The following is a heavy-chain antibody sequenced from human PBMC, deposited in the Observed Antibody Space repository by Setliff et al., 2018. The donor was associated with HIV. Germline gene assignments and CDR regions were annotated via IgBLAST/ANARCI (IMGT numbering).Heavy chain of an antibody. CDR2: IKQDGTET. Sequence: PGESLKISCAASGFTFSSYAMSWVRQAPGKGLEWVANIKQDGTETYYVDSVKGRFTISRDNAKNSLYLQMNSLRAEDTALYYCAKDRAGCWYYFDYWGQGTLVTVSS. D-gene: IGHD6-13*01. CDR1: GFTFSSYA. V-gene: IGHV3-7*03. CDR3: AKDRAGCWYYFDY. J-gene: IGHJ4*02.